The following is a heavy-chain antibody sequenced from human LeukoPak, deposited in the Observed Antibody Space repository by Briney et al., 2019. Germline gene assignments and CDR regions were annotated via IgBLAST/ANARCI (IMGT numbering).Heavy chain of an antibody. CDR1: GYTLTGYY. CDR3: ARALRGISWFDP. Sequence: ASVKVSCKASGYTLTGYYMHWVRQAPGQGLEWMGWINPNSGGTNYAQKFQGRVTMTRDTSISTAYMELSRLRSDDTAVYYCARALRGISWFDPWGQGTLVTVSS. J-gene: IGHJ5*02. CDR2: INPNSGGT. V-gene: IGHV1-2*02. D-gene: IGHD1-14*01.